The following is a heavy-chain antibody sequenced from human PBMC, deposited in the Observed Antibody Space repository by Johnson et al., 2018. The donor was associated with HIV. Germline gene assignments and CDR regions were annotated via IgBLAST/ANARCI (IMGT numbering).Heavy chain of an antibody. V-gene: IGHV3-11*04. CDR1: GFTLSDYY. Sequence: QVQLVESGGTLVKPGGSLRLSCAASGFTLSDYYMTWIRQAPGKGLEWVSYISDSGSSIYYAESVKGRFTISRDNAKNSLYLQMNSLRAEDTAVYYCARDCSAGVCYLGTDAFDIWGQGTMGTVSS. CDR2: ISDSGSSI. D-gene: IGHD2-8*02. J-gene: IGHJ3*02. CDR3: ARDCSAGVCYLGTDAFDI.